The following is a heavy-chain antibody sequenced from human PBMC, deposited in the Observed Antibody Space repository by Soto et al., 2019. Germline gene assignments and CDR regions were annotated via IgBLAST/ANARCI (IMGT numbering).Heavy chain of an antibody. D-gene: IGHD6-13*01. Sequence: SVKVSCKASGGTFSSYAISWVRQAPGQGLEWMGGIIPIFGTANYAQKFQGRVTITADESTSTAYMELSSLRSEDTAVYYCARGKQQLVSRNYYYHGLDVWGQGTTVTVSS. V-gene: IGHV1-69*13. J-gene: IGHJ6*02. CDR3: ARGKQQLVSRNYYYHGLDV. CDR2: IIPIFGTA. CDR1: GGTFSSYA.